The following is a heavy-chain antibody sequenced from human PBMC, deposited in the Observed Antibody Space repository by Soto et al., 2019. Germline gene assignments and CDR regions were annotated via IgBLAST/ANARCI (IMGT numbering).Heavy chain of an antibody. V-gene: IGHV1-69*08. Sequence: QVQLVQSGAEVKKPGSSVKVSCKASGGTFSSYTISWVRQAPGRGLEWMGRIITILGIANYAQKFQGRVTITADKSTSTDYMELSSLRSEDTAVYYCARDQNYDFWRGIGNWFDPWGQGTLVTVSS. J-gene: IGHJ5*02. CDR1: GGTFSSYT. CDR3: ARDQNYDFWRGIGNWFDP. CDR2: IITILGIA. D-gene: IGHD3-3*01.